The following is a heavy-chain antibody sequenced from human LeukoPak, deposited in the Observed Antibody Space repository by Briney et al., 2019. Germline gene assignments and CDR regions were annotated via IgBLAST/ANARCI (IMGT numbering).Heavy chain of an antibody. J-gene: IGHJ6*04. V-gene: IGHV3-48*03. Sequence: PGGSLRLSCAASGFTFSSYEMNWVRQAPGKELEWVSHISSSGSTIYYADSVKGRFTISRDNAKNSLYLQMNSLRAEDTAVYYCAELGITMIGGVWGKGTTVTISS. CDR1: GFTFSSYE. CDR3: AELGITMIGGV. CDR2: ISSSGSTI. D-gene: IGHD3-10*02.